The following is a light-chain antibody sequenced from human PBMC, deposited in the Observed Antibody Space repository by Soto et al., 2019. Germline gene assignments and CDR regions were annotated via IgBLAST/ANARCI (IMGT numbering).Light chain of an antibody. J-gene: IGKJ1*01. V-gene: IGKV3-20*01. CDR3: QQYGSASLT. Sequence: EIVLTQSPGILSLSPGERATHSCRATQSISRGHLAWYQLKPGQAPRLLIYGAFSRATGIPDRFSGSGSGTDFPLTISRLEPEDFAVYYCQQYGSASLTFGQGTKVEL. CDR2: GAF. CDR1: QSISRGH.